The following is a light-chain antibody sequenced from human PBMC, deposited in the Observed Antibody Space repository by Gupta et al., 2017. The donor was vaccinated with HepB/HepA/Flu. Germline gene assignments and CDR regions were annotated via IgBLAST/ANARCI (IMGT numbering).Light chain of an antibody. V-gene: IGLV2-14*03. CDR1: TMEVGGYHY. Sequence: SPLPQHASVSGFPGQSITFPCTGTTMEVGGYHYVSWYQQHPGKAPKLMIYDVINRPSGVSNRFSGSKSGNTASLTISGLQAEDEADYYCSSYTSSSTHGVGVFGGGTKLTVL. J-gene: IGLJ3*02. CDR3: SSYTSSSTHGVGV. CDR2: DVI.